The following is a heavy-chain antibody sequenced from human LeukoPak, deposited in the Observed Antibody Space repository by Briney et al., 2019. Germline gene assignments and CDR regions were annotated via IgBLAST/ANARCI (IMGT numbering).Heavy chain of an antibody. CDR2: IKSKTDGETT. J-gene: IGHJ4*02. Sequence: GGSLRLSCAASGFTFSNAWMTWVRQAPGKGLEWVGRIKSKTDGETTDYAAPVKDRFTISRDDSKNTLFLQMNSLKTEDTAVYYCTTDRDKCGGDCYPGFSFDYWGQGALVTVSS. V-gene: IGHV3-15*01. CDR1: GFTFSNAW. D-gene: IGHD2-21*01. CDR3: TTDRDKCGGDCYPGFSFDY.